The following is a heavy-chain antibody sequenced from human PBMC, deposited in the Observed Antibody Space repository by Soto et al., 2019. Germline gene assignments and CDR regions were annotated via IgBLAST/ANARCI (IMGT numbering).Heavy chain of an antibody. CDR2: IYYSGRT. J-gene: IGHJ4*02. V-gene: IGHV4-39*01. Sequence: CIVSGESISSSSYYWGWIRQPPGKGLEWIGSIYYSGRTYYNPSFKSRVTISIDTSKNQFSLKLSSVTATDTAVYYCARQRTAVVTQAYFDHWGQGARVTVSS. CDR3: ARQRTAVVTQAYFDH. D-gene: IGHD2-21*02. CDR1: GESISSSSYY.